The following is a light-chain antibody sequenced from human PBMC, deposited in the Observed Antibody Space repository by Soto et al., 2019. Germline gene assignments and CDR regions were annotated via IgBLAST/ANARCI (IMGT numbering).Light chain of an antibody. CDR3: QQYNNWPSLT. CDR1: QSVSSSY. V-gene: IGKV3-15*01. CDR2: GAS. Sequence: EVVLTQSAGALSLSPGERATLSCRASQSVSSSYLAWYQQKPGQAPRLLIYGASTRATGLPARFSGSGSGTEFTLTISSLQSEDFAVYYCQQYNNWPSLTFGGGTKVDIK. J-gene: IGKJ4*01.